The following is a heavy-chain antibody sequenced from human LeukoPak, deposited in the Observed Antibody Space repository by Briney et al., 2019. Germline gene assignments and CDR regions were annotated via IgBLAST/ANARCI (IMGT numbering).Heavy chain of an antibody. D-gene: IGHD4-17*01. CDR2: ISSSSSYI. Sequence: GGSLRLSCAASGLTFSSYSMNWVRQAPGKGLEWVSSISSSSSYIYYADSVKGRFTISRDNAKNSLYLQMNSLRAEDTAVYYCARGGKTTADYWGQGTLVTVSS. CDR3: ARGGKTTADY. J-gene: IGHJ4*02. V-gene: IGHV3-21*01. CDR1: GLTFSSYS.